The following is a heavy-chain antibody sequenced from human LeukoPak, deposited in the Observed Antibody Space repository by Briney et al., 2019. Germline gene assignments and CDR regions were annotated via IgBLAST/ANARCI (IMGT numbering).Heavy chain of an antibody. CDR2: INPNSGGT. D-gene: IGHD7-27*01. Sequence: ASVKVSCKASGYTFTGYYMHWVRQAPGQGPEWMGWINPNSGGTNYAQKFQGRVTMTRDTSISTAYMELSRLRSDDTAVYYCARVFVWGNWFDPWGQGTLVTVSS. V-gene: IGHV1-2*02. CDR3: ARVFVWGNWFDP. CDR1: GYTFTGYY. J-gene: IGHJ5*02.